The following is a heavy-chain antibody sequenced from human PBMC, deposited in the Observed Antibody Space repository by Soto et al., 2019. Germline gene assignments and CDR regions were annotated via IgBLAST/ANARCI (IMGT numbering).Heavy chain of an antibody. D-gene: IGHD3-3*01. CDR1: GGSISSYY. V-gene: IGHV4-59*08. J-gene: IGHJ6*03. Sequence: SETLSLTCTVSGGSISSYYWSWIRQPPGKGLEWIGYIYYSGSTNYNPSLKSRVTISVDTSKNQFSLKLSSVTAADTAVYYCARLSGFGVVTKPYYYYYYMDVWGKGTTVTVSS. CDR2: IYYSGST. CDR3: ARLSGFGVVTKPYYYYYYMDV.